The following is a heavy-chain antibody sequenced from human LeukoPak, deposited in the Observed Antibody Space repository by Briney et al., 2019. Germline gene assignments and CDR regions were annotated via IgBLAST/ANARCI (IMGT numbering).Heavy chain of an antibody. CDR3: ATSSSVTHTRDP. D-gene: IGHD5/OR15-5a*01. CDR1: GYGFSDVY. V-gene: IGHV1-2*02. Sequence: ATVKVSCKASGYGFSDVYFNWVRQAPGQGLEWMGWINPHSGATNYAQRFQGRVSMDASIDTAYMELSRLTSDDTAVHYCATSSSVTHTRDPWGQGTLVTVSS. J-gene: IGHJ5*02. CDR2: INPHSGAT.